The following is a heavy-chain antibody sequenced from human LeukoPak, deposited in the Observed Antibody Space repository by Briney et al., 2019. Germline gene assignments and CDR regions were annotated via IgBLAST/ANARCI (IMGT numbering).Heavy chain of an antibody. J-gene: IGHJ4*02. CDR3: AKDTLAAAAH. Sequence: PGGSLRLSCAASGFTFSSYEMNWVRQAPGKGLEWVSYISSSGTTIYYADSVKGRFTISRDNSKNTLYLQMNSLRAEDTAVYYCAKDTLAAAAHWGQGTLVTVSS. CDR2: ISSSGTTI. V-gene: IGHV3-48*03. CDR1: GFTFSSYE. D-gene: IGHD6-13*01.